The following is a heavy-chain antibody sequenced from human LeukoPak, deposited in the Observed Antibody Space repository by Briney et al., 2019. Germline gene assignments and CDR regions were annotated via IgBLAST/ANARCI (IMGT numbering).Heavy chain of an antibody. CDR3: ARHRRGVHTYYDILTGYSTHDY. V-gene: IGHV4-38-2*01. J-gene: IGHJ4*02. D-gene: IGHD3-9*01. CDR1: GYPISSGYY. Sequence: SETLSLTCAVSGYPISSGYYWGWIRQPPGKGLEWIGSIYHSGSTYYNPSLKSRVTISVDTSKNQFSLKLSSVTAADTAVYYCARHRRGVHTYYDILTGYSTHDYWGQGTLVTVSS. CDR2: IYHSGST.